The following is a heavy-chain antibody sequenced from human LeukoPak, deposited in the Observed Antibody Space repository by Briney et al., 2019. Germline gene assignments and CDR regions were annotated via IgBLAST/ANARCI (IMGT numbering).Heavy chain of an antibody. D-gene: IGHD1-14*01. CDR1: GFTFSSYA. Sequence: PGGSLRLSCAASGFTFSSYAMHWVRQAPGKGLEWVAVISYDGSNKYYADSVKGRFTISRDNSKNTLYLQMNSLRAEDTAVYYCARDRAGAWFDPWGQGTLVTVSS. CDR3: ARDRAGAWFDP. J-gene: IGHJ5*02. V-gene: IGHV3-30-3*01. CDR2: ISYDGSNK.